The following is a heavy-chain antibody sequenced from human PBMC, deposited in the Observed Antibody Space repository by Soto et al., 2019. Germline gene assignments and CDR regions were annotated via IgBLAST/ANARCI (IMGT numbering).Heavy chain of an antibody. J-gene: IGHJ6*02. V-gene: IGHV1-69*01. CDR1: GGTFSSYA. D-gene: IGHD2-2*01. CDR2: IIRISETT. Sequence: QVQLVQSGAEVKKPGSSVKVSCKDSGGTFSSYAISWVRQAPGQGLEWMGGIIRISETTNYARQFQDRVTITSDASKSTAYMELSSLRSEDTAVYYCARAQGSSTSLEIYYYYYYGMDVWGQGTRVTVSS. CDR3: ARAQGSSTSLEIYYYYYYGMDV.